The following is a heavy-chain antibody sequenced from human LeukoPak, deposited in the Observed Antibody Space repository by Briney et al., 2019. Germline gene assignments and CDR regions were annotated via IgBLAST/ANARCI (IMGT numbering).Heavy chain of an antibody. CDR3: AREYDFWSGYYRGGFDP. CDR2: INPSGGST. Sequence: ASVKVSCKASGYTFTSYYMHWVRQAPGQGLEWMGIINPSGGSTSYAQKFQGRVTMTRDTSTSTVYMELSSLRSEDTAVYYCAREYDFWSGYYRGGFDPWGQGTLATVSS. D-gene: IGHD3-3*01. CDR1: GYTFTSYY. J-gene: IGHJ5*02. V-gene: IGHV1-46*01.